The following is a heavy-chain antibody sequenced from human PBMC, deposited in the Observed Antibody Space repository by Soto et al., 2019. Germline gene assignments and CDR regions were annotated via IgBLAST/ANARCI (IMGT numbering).Heavy chain of an antibody. CDR3: ARDVGLDSDDFFAY. Sequence: GGSLRLSCTASGFTFTSYGMGWVRQAPGKGLQWVSTIRGDGGQTHYTDSVKGRFSISRENSKNTVYLQMDSLRAEDTAMYFCARDVGLDSDDFFAYWGQGTQVTVYS. CDR1: GFTFTSYG. J-gene: IGHJ4*02. D-gene: IGHD3-9*01. V-gene: IGHV3-23*01. CDR2: IRGDGGQT.